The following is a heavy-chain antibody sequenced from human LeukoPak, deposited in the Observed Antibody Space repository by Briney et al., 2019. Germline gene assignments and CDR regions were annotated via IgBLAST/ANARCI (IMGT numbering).Heavy chain of an antibody. CDR2: INPNSGGT. V-gene: IGHV1-2*02. J-gene: IGHJ4*02. Sequence: GASVKVSCKASGYTFTAHYLHWVRQVPGQGLEWMGWINPNSGGTDYAQKFQGSVTMTRDTSITTAFMELSRLTFDDTAVYYCATARSSWCFDYWGQGTLVTVSS. D-gene: IGHD6-13*01. CDR1: GYTFTAHY. CDR3: ATARSSWCFDY.